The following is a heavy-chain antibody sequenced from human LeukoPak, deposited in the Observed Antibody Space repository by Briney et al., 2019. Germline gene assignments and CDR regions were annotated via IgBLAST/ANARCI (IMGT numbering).Heavy chain of an antibody. D-gene: IGHD5-18*01. CDR3: ARHGYYYLDN. J-gene: IGHJ4*02. CDR2: IKQDGSKR. Sequence: PGGSLRLSCAASGFTFSTYWMSWVRQAPGEGLEWVASIKQDGSKRFYVDSVKGRFTISRDNAENSMYLQMHSLRVEDTAGYYCARHGYYYLDNWGQGTLVTVSS. V-gene: IGHV3-7*01. CDR1: GFTFSTYW.